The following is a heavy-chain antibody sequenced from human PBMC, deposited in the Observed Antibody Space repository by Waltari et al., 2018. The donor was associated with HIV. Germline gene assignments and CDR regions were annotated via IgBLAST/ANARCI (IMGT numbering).Heavy chain of an antibody. CDR3: AKDRAPTVTRGYFDY. V-gene: IGHV3-23*01. CDR1: GFAFSRHA. J-gene: IGHJ4*02. D-gene: IGHD4-17*01. Sequence: EVQLLESGGGLVQQGGSLRLSCAASGFAFSRHAMSWVRQVPGKGLEWASVISDTGDTAYYADSVEGRFTISRDNSKNTLYLQMNNLRAEDTAVYYCAKDRAPTVTRGYFDYWGQGTLVTVFS. CDR2: ISDTGDTA.